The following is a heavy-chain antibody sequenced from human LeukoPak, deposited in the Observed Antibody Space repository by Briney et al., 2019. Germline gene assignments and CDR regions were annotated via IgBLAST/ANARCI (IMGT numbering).Heavy chain of an antibody. V-gene: IGHV4-59*13. D-gene: IGHD2-8*02. Sequence: PSQTLSPTCTLSGHSTTNSYCSWIRQPPGKILEWIGSIYNNVSTTYNPSLRSRATISVDTWKKLFSLNIVSVTVADTAVYYCARAVGCTGGPVPAGWFDPWGQGTRVTVSS. CDR3: ARAVGCTGGPVPAGWFDP. CDR2: IYNNVST. CDR1: GHSTTNSY. J-gene: IGHJ5*02.